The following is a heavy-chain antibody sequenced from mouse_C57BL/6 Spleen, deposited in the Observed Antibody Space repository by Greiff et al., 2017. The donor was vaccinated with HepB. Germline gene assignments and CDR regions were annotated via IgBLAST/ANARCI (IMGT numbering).Heavy chain of an antibody. CDR2: SRNKANDYTT. CDR1: GFTFSDFY. CDR3: ARDLMVTTGFAY. Sequence: EVKVVESGGGLVQSGRSLRLSCATSGFTFSDFYMEWVRQAPGKGLEWIAASRNKANDYTTEYSASVKGRFIVSRDTSQSILYLQMNALRAEDTAIYYCARDLMVTTGFAYWGQGTLVTVSA. D-gene: IGHD2-2*01. V-gene: IGHV7-1*01. J-gene: IGHJ3*01.